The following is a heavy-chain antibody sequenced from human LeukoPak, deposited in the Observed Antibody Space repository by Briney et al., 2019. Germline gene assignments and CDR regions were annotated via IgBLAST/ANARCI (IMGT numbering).Heavy chain of an antibody. CDR2: IFYSGRT. D-gene: IGHD6-13*01. CDR3: ARSPSEFYSSIWSGTFQAVRWFGP. CDR1: GGSISRSSYY. Sequence: SETLSLTCTVSGGSISRSSYYWGCIRQPPGKGLEWIGSIFYSGRTYYNPSLKSRVTISVDTSKNQFSLKLSSVTAADTAVYYCARSPSEFYSSIWSGTFQAVRWFGPWGQGTLVTVSS. J-gene: IGHJ5*02. V-gene: IGHV4-39*07.